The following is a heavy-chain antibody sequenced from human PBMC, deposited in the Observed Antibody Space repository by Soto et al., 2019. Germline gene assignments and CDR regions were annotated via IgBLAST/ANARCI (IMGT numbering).Heavy chain of an antibody. Sequence: PSLTQPLTYTVAYGYISSVDYCCSCIRQPPGKGLEWIGYIYYSGSTYYNPSLKSRITISVDTSKNQFSLKLSSVTAADTAVYYCARREIQGPIDYWGQGTLVTVSS. V-gene: IGHV4-30-4*01. CDR3: ARREIQGPIDY. CDR2: IYYSGST. D-gene: IGHD1-26*01. J-gene: IGHJ4*02. CDR1: YGYISSVDYC.